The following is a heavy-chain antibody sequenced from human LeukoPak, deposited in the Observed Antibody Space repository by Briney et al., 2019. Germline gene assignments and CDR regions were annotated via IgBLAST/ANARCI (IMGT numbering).Heavy chain of an antibody. CDR3: ARVRLEAYCGGDCPEYFQH. CDR1: GGSISSGGYY. D-gene: IGHD2-21*02. Sequence: SETLSLTCTLSGGSISSGGYYWSRIHQHPGKGLEWFGYIYYSGSTYYNPSLKSRVTISVDTSKNQLSLKLSSVTAADTAVYYCARVRLEAYCGGDCPEYFQHWGQGTLVTVSS. CDR2: IYYSGST. J-gene: IGHJ1*01. V-gene: IGHV4-31*03.